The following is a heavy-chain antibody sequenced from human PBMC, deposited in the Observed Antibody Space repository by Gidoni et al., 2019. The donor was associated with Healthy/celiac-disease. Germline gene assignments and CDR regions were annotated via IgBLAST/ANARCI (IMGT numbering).Heavy chain of an antibody. V-gene: IGHV3-33*01. J-gene: IGHJ4*02. Sequence: QVQLVESGGGVVQPGRSLRLSCAASGFTFSSYGMHWVRQAPGKGLEWVAVIWYDGSNKYYADSVKGRFTISRDNSKNTLYLQMNSLRAEDTAVYYCARDPGFTMTPRYYFDYWGQGTLVTVSS. CDR1: GFTFSSYG. D-gene: IGHD3-22*01. CDR3: ARDPGFTMTPRYYFDY. CDR2: IWYDGSNK.